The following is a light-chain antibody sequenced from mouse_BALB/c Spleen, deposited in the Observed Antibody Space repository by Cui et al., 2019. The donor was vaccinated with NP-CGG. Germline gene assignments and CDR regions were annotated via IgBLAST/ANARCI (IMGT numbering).Light chain of an antibody. CDR1: TGAVTTNNF. CDR2: GTN. V-gene: IGLV1*01. CDR3: ALWYSNHWV. J-gene: IGLJ1*01. Sequence: QSVLTQESASTTSLGETVTLTCRSSTGAVTTNNFANWVQEKPDHLFTGLIGGTNNRAPGVPARFSGSLIGDKAALTITGAQTEDEAIYFCALWYSNHWVFGGGTKLTVL.